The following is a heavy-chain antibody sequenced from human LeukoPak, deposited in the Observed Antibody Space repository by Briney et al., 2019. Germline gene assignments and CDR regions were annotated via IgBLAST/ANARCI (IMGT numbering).Heavy chain of an antibody. D-gene: IGHD2-2*01. J-gene: IGHJ6*02. V-gene: IGHV4-59*01. Sequence: SSETLSLTCTVSGGSISSYYWSWIRQPPGKGLEWIGYIYYSGSTNYNPSLKSRVTISVDTSKNQFSLKLSSVTAADTAVYYCARGDIVVVPAASPYYYGMDVWGQGTTVTVS. CDR2: IYYSGST. CDR3: ARGDIVVVPAASPYYYGMDV. CDR1: GGSISSYY.